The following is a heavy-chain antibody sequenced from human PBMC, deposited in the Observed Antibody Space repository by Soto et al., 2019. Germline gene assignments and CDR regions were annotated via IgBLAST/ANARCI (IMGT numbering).Heavy chain of an antibody. CDR2: IYYSGST. CDR1: GGSISSYY. D-gene: IGHD3-10*01. J-gene: IGHJ6*03. Sequence: ASETLSLTCTASGGSISSYYWSWIRQPPGKGLEWIGYIYYSGSTNYNPSLKSRVTISVDTSKNQFSLKLSSVTAADTAVYYCARGYGSGSYYNVFDYYYYMDVWGKGTTVTVSS. V-gene: IGHV4-59*01. CDR3: ARGYGSGSYYNVFDYYYYMDV.